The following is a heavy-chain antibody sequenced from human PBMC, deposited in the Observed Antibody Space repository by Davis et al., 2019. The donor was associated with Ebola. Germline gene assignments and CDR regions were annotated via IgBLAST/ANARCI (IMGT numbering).Heavy chain of an antibody. V-gene: IGHV5-51*01. D-gene: IGHD1-20*01. J-gene: IGHJ3*01. CDR2: IYTGDSDT. CDR1: EDTFPTYW. CDR3: ASLRRTITGMDDGFDL. Sequence: GGSLRLSCKDSEDTFPTYWIAWVRQLPGKGLEWMGIIYTGDSDTRYSPSFRGQVTISADKSTRTAYLQWGSLKASDTAIYYCASLRRTITGMDDGFDLWGQGTMVTVSS.